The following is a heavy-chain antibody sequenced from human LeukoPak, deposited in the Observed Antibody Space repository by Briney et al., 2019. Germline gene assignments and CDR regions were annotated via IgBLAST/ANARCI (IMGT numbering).Heavy chain of an antibody. D-gene: IGHD3-22*01. CDR3: ARDLYDSSGYYLFNAFDI. CDR2: INPNSGGT. Sequence: ASVKVSCKASGYTFTGYYMHWVRQAPGQGLAWMGLINPNSGGTNYAQKFQGRVTMTRDTSISTAYMELSRLRSDDTAVYYCARDLYDSSGYYLFNAFDIWGQGTMVTVSS. CDR1: GYTFTGYY. J-gene: IGHJ3*02. V-gene: IGHV1-2*02.